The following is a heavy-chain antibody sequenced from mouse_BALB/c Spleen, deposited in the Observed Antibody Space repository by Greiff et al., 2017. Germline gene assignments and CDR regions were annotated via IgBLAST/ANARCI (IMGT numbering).Heavy chain of an antibody. CDR2: IDPANGNT. D-gene: IGHD1-2*01. CDR3: ARSNSLLRLRYFDV. CDR1: GFNIKDTY. Sequence: VQLQQSGAELVKPGASVKLSCTASGFNIKDTYMHWVKQRPEQGLEWIGRIDPANGNTKYDPKFQGKATITADTSSNTAYLQLSSLTSEDTAVYYCARSNSLLRLRYFDVWGAGTTVTVSS. V-gene: IGHV14-3*02. J-gene: IGHJ1*01.